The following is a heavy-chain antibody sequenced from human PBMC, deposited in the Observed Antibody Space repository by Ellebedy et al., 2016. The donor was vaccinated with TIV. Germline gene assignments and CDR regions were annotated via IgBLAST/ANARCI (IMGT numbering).Heavy chain of an antibody. V-gene: IGHV3-73*01. CDR3: ARQTISCHDY. J-gene: IGHJ4*02. CDR2: IRSKSDNHAT. D-gene: IGHD2-2*01. Sequence: GESLKISCAASGFIFSDSHMRWVRQASGKGLEWVGHIRSKSDNHATAYSASVEGRFTISRDDSKNTAYLQMNSLKTEDTAVYYCARQTISCHDYWGQGTLVTVSS. CDR1: GFIFSDSH.